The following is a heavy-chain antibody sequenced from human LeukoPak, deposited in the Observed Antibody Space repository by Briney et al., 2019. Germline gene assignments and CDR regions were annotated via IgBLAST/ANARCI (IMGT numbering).Heavy chain of an antibody. CDR1: GYTFTGYY. Sequence: VASVKVSCKASGYTFTGYYMHWVRQAPGQGLEWMGWINPNSGGTNYAQKFQGRVTMTRDTSISTAYMELSRLRSDDTAVYYCARFRVRGVIHFDYWGQGTLVTVSS. J-gene: IGHJ4*02. CDR2: INPNSGGT. CDR3: ARFRVRGVIHFDY. D-gene: IGHD3-10*01. V-gene: IGHV1-2*02.